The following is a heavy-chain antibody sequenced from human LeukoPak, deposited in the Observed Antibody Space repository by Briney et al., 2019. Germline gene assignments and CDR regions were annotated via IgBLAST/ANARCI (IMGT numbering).Heavy chain of an antibody. CDR1: GFTFSSYA. CDR2: ISGSGGST. D-gene: IGHD6-19*01. Sequence: GGSLRLSCAASGFTFSSYAMSWVRQAPGKGLEWVSAISGSGGSTYYADSVKGRFTISRDNSKNTLYLQMNSLRAEDTAVYYCAKGDDSSGWYGIDYYYYYGMDVWGQGTTVTVSS. CDR3: AKGDDSSGWYGIDYYYYYGMDV. J-gene: IGHJ6*02. V-gene: IGHV3-23*01.